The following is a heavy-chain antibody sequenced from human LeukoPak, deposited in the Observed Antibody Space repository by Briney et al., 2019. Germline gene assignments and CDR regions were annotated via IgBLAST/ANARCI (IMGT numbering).Heavy chain of an antibody. J-gene: IGHJ4*02. V-gene: IGHV3-30*02. D-gene: IGHD2-2*02. CDR3: AKEADCSSTSCYMFNDY. CDR2: IRYDGSNK. Sequence: GGSLRLSCAASGFTFSSYGMHWVRQAPGKGLEWVAFIRYDGSNKYYADSVKGRFTISRDNSKNTLYLQMNSLRAEDTAMYYCAKEADCSSTSCYMFNDYWGQGTLVTVSS. CDR1: GFTFSSYG.